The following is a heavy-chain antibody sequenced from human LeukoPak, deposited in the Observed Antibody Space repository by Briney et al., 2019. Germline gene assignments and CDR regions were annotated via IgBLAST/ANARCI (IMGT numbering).Heavy chain of an antibody. CDR1: GFTFSSYA. J-gene: IGHJ4*02. Sequence: GGSLRPSCAASGFTFSSYAMSWVRQAPGKGLEWVSAISGSGGSTYYADSVKGRFTISRDNSKNTLYLQMNSLRAEDTAVYYCAKDRVMGYCSGGSCYNYFDYWGQGTLVTVSS. CDR3: AKDRVMGYCSGGSCYNYFDY. V-gene: IGHV3-23*01. D-gene: IGHD2-15*01. CDR2: ISGSGGST.